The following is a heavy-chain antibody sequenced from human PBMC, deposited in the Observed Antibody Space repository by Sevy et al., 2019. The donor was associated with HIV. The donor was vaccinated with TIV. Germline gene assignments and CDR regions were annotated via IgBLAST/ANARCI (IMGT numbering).Heavy chain of an antibody. J-gene: IGHJ6*02. CDR1: GFTFSIYW. CDR3: TGDCCDGFDDRRASYYYFYGMDV. D-gene: IGHD5-12*01. CDR2: IKQDGSEK. Sequence: GGSLRLSCAASGFTFSIYWMTWVRQAPGKGLEWVANIKQDGSEKYDVDSVKGRFTITRDNAKNSLYLQMNSLRADDTAVYYCTGDCCDGFDDRRASYYYFYGMDVWGQGTTVTVSS. V-gene: IGHV3-7*01.